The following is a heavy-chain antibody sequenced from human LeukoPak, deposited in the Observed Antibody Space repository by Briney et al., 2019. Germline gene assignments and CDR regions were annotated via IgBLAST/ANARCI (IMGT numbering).Heavy chain of an antibody. CDR1: GGSVSSRNW. CDR2: IYHSGST. J-gene: IGHJ5*02. V-gene: IGHV4-4*02. CDR3: ASSLFDP. Sequence: SETLSLTCAVSGGSVSSRNWWSWFRQTPGKGLEWIGEIYHSGSTTYNPSFKSRVIISVDKSKNQFSLNLYFVTAPDTAIYYCASSLFDPWGQGTLVTVSS.